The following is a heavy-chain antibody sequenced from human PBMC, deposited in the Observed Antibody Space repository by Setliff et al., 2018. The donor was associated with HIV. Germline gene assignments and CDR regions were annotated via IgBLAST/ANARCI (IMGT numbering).Heavy chain of an antibody. CDR3: ATSGFYDILTGPTPGVFDI. D-gene: IGHD3-9*01. V-gene: IGHV1-24*01. Sequence: ASVKVSCKVSGYTLSELSMHWVRQAPGEGLEWMGGFDPEDGETIYAEKFQGRVTMTEDTATETAYMELSSLRSEDTAVYYCATSGFYDILTGPTPGVFDIWGQGTMVTVSS. CDR2: FDPEDGET. J-gene: IGHJ3*02. CDR1: GYTLSELS.